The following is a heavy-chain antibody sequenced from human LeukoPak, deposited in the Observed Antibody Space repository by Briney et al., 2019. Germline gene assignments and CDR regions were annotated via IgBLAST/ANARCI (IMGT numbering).Heavy chain of an antibody. Sequence: GGSLRLSCAASGFTFSSYSMNWVRQAPGKGLEWVSSISSSSSYIYYADSVKGRFTISRDNAKNSLYLQMNSLRAEDTAVYYCARVITAGTTVTTGGAFDYWGQGTLVTVSS. CDR2: ISSSSSYI. J-gene: IGHJ4*02. D-gene: IGHD4-17*01. CDR3: ARVITAGTTVTTGGAFDY. CDR1: GFTFSSYS. V-gene: IGHV3-21*01.